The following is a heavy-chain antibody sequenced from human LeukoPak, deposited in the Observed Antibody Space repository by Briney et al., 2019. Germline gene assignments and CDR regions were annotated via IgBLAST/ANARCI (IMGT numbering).Heavy chain of an antibody. CDR1: GYTFTSYN. CDR2: MNPNNGDT. D-gene: IGHD3-10*02. Sequence: ASVKVSCKDSGYTFTSYNINWVRQPTGQGLEWMGWMNPNNGDTGYAQKFQGRVSMTRDTSISTAYMELSSLRSEDTAVYYCARGPVEAVFGVSTEDWGQGTTVTVFS. V-gene: IGHV1-8*01. J-gene: IGHJ6*02. CDR3: ARGPVEAVFGVSTED.